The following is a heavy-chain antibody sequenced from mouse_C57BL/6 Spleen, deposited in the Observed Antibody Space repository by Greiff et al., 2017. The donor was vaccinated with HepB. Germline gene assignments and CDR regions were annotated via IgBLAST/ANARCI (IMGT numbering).Heavy chain of an antibody. CDR3: ASGLGYAMDY. V-gene: IGHV5-17*01. CDR1: GFTFSDYG. D-gene: IGHD4-1*01. Sequence: EVMLVESGGGLVKPGGSLKLSCAASGFTFSDYGMHWVRQAPEKGLEWVAYVSSGSSTIYYADTVKGRFTISRDNAKNTLFLQMTSLRSEDTAMYYCASGLGYAMDYWGQGTSVTVSS. J-gene: IGHJ4*01. CDR2: VSSGSSTI.